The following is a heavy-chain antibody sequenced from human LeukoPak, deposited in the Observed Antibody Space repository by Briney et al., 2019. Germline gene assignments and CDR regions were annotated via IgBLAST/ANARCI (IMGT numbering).Heavy chain of an antibody. CDR3: AREPTFHDIWRAPAPDHYWYFDL. D-gene: IGHD3-3*01. Sequence: PSETLSLTCTVSGGSITSGTYYWSWIRQSAGKGLEWLGRVYVSGSTNYNPSLKSRVTISLDRSRNQISSNMRSVTATDTAVYYCAREPTFHDIWRAPAPDHYWYFDLWGRGTLVTVSS. J-gene: IGHJ2*01. CDR1: GGSITSGTYY. CDR2: VYVSGST. V-gene: IGHV4-61*02.